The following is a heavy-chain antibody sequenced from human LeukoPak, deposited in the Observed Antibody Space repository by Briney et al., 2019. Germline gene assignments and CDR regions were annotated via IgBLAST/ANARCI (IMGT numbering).Heavy chain of an antibody. V-gene: IGHV1-3*01. CDR3: ARPRDYYGSGSYPLFDY. D-gene: IGHD3-10*01. Sequence: ASVKVSCKASGYTFTSYAMHWVRQAPGQRLEWMGWINAGNGNTKYSQKFQGRVTITRDTSASTAYMELSSLRSEDTAVYYCARPRDYYGSGSYPLFDYWGQGTLVTVSS. CDR2: INAGNGNT. CDR1: GYTFTSYA. J-gene: IGHJ4*02.